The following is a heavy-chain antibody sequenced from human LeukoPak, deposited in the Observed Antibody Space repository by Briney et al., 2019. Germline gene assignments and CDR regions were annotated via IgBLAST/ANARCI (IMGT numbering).Heavy chain of an antibody. D-gene: IGHD6-13*01. J-gene: IGHJ5*02. CDR3: ARDPRISSSPNWFDP. CDR2: ISGSSSYI. CDR1: GFTFSTYS. Sequence: PGGSLRLSCAASGFTFSTYSMNWVRQAPGKGLEWVSSISGSSSYIYYADSVKGRFTVSRDNAKNSLYLQMNSLRAEDTAVYYCARDPRISSSPNWFDPWGQGTLVTVSS. V-gene: IGHV3-21*01.